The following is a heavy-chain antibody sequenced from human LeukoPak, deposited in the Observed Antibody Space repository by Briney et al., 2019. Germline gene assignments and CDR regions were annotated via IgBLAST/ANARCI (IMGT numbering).Heavy chain of an antibody. D-gene: IGHD3-16*01. CDR2: ISGSGGST. Sequence: GGSLRLSCAASGFTFSSYAMSWVRQAPGEGLEWVSAISGSGGSTYYADSVKGRFTISRDNSKNTLYLQMNSLRAEDTAVYYCAKVTKLGTPLGYYFDYWGQGTLVTVSS. V-gene: IGHV3-23*01. CDR1: GFTFSSYA. J-gene: IGHJ4*02. CDR3: AKVTKLGTPLGYYFDY.